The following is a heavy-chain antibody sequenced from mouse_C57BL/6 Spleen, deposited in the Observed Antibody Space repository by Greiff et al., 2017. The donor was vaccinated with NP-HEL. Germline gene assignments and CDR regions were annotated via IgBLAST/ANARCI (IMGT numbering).Heavy chain of an antibody. CDR2: IDPNSGGT. D-gene: IGHD1-1*01. V-gene: IGHV1-72*01. CDR3: AMKITTVAWYFDV. J-gene: IGHJ1*03. CDR1: GYTFTSYW. Sequence: VKLQQPGAELVKPGASVKLSCKASGYTFTSYWMHWVKQRPGRGLEWIGRIDPNSGGTKYNEKFKSKATLTVDKPSSTAYMQLSSLTSEDSAVYYCAMKITTVAWYFDVWGTGTTVTVSS.